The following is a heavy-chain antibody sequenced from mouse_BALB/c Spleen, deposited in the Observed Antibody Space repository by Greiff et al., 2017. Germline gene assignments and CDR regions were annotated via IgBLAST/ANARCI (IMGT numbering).Heavy chain of an antibody. CDR2: ISNGGGST. J-gene: IGHJ2*01. V-gene: IGHV5-12-2*01. D-gene: IGHD1-1*01. CDR1: GFTFSSYT. CDR3: ARHGGTTVYYFDY. Sequence: EVQRVESGGGLVQPGGSLKLSCAASGFTFSSYTMSWVRQTPEKRLEWVAYISNGGGSTYYPDTVKGRFTISRDNAKNTLYLQMSSLKSEDTAMYYCARHGGTTVYYFDYWGQGTTLTVSS.